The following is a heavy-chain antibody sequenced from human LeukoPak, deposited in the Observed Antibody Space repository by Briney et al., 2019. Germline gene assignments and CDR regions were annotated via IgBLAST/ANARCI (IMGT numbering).Heavy chain of an antibody. V-gene: IGHV4-4*09. J-gene: IGHJ4*02. CDR3: AGGEYYSDY. CDR2: IYTSGST. CDR1: GGSISSYY. Sequence: SETLSLTCTVSGGSISSYYWSWIRQPPGKGLEWIGYIYTSGSTNYNPSLKSRVTISVDTSKNQFSLKLSSVTAADTAVYYCAGGEYYSDYWGQGTLVTVSS.